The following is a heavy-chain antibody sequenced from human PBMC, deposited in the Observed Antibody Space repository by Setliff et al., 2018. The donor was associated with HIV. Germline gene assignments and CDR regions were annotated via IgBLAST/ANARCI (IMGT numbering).Heavy chain of an antibody. CDR3: VRGPRVTTTPSYYYHYIDV. Sequence: SETLSLTCTVSGDSIHSVTSYWGWFRQSPGKGLEWIGSIYYSGSTYYNPSLKSRVTISVDTSKDQFSLKLNSVTAADTAVYYCVRGPRVTTTPSYYYHYIDVWGNGATVTVSS. J-gene: IGHJ6*03. CDR2: IYYSGST. CDR1: GDSIHSVTSY. V-gene: IGHV4-39*02. D-gene: IGHD4-4*01.